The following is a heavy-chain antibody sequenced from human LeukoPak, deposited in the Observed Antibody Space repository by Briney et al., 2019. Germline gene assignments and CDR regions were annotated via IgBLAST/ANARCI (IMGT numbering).Heavy chain of an antibody. CDR1: GGSIISTTYY. D-gene: IGHD6-13*01. J-gene: IGHJ6*03. CDR2: IDYSGST. CDR3: ARASGSSWYERRLHAYYYYMDV. Sequence: SETLSLTCTVSGGSIISTTYYWDWIRQPPGEGLEWIGSIDYSGSTYYNPSLKSRVTISVDTSKNQFSLNLSSVTAADTAVYSCARASGSSWYERRLHAYYYYMDVWGKGPRSPSP. V-gene: IGHV4-39*07.